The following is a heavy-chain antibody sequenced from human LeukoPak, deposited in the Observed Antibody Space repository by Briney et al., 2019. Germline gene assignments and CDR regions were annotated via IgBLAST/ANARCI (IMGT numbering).Heavy chain of an antibody. CDR3: ARSDFDYGDYSGGWFDP. CDR1: GYTFTSYD. V-gene: IGHV1-8*03. CDR2: MNPNSGNT. J-gene: IGHJ5*02. D-gene: IGHD4-17*01. Sequence: ASVKDSCKGSGYTFTSYDINWVRQGTGQGREWMGWMNPNSGNTGYAQKFQGRVTITRNTSISTAYMELSSLRSEDTAVYYCARSDFDYGDYSGGWFDPWGQGTLVSVSS.